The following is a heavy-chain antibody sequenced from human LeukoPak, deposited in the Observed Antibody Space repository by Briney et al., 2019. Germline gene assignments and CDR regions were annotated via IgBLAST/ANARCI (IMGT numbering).Heavy chain of an antibody. V-gene: IGHV3-23*01. D-gene: IGHD1-1*01. CDR1: GFTFGIYA. CDR2: ICVRGSST. CDR3: AKSLNWNPDYCHDGLDV. J-gene: IGHJ6*02. Sequence: PGGSLRLSCAAFGFTFGIYAIGWVRQTPGKGLGWVLGICVRGSSTYYADSVKGRFPISRDNSKDTLYLQMYTLRAEDTALYYSAKSLNWNPDYCHDGLDVWGRGTAVTV.